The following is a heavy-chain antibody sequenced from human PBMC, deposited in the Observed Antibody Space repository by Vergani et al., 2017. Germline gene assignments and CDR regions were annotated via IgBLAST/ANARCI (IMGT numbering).Heavy chain of an antibody. CDR1: VGPFKNSA. D-gene: IGHD2-15*01. Sequence: QVQLVQSGAEVKKPGSSVKVSCKASVGPFKNSAFSWVRQVPRQGLEWMGRIITFFGTTDYAQKFQGRVTITADKSTSTAYMELSSLRSEDTAVYYCARDLGYCSGGCCSYWGQGTLVAVSS. V-gene: IGHV1-69*13. CDR2: IITFFGTT. CDR3: ARDLGYCSGGCCSY. J-gene: IGHJ4*02.